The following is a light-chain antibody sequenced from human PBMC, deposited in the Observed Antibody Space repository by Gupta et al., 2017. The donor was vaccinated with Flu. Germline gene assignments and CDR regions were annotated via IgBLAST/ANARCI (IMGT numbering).Light chain of an antibody. Sequence: SSGSRSVHWYQQKRGQGAVLVVYDDSGRTSGIPERFSGSKSGNTATLTIIGVEAGDEADDYCQVWNYNSDPSLYVFGNGTKVTVL. CDR2: DDS. CDR1: SSGSRS. CDR3: QVWNYNSDPSLYV. V-gene: IGLV3-21*02. J-gene: IGLJ1*01.